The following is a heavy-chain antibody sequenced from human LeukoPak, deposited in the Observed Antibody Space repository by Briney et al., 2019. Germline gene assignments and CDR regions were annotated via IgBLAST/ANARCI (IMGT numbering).Heavy chain of an antibody. J-gene: IGHJ3*02. D-gene: IGHD2-2*01. CDR3: ARDCSSTSCYAVGDAFDI. CDR1: GFTFSSYW. V-gene: IGHV3-7*03. Sequence: GGSLRLSCAASGFTFSSYWMSWVRQAPGKGREGGANIKQDGSEKYYVDSVKGRFTNSRDNAKNSLYLQMNSLRAEDTAVYYCARDCSSTSCYAVGDAFDIWGQGTMVTVSS. CDR2: IKQDGSEK.